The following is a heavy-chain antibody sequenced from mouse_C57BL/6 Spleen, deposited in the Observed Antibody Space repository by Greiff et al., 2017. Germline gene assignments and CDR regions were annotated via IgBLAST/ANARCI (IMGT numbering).Heavy chain of an antibody. CDR1: GFTFSSYA. CDR2: ISDGGSYT. V-gene: IGHV5-4*01. CDR3: ARDGFSAWCAY. J-gene: IGHJ3*01. Sequence: DVKLVESGGGLVKPGGSLKLSCAASGFTFSSYAMSWVRQTPEKRLEWVATISDGGSYTYYPDNVKGRFTISRDNAKNNLYLQMSHLKSEDTAMYYCARDGFSAWCAYWGQGTLVTVSA.